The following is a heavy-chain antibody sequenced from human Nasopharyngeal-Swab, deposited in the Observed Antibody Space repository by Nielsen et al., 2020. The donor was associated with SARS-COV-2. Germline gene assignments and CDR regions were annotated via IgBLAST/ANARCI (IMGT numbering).Heavy chain of an antibody. CDR2: ISYDGSNK. Sequence: GGSLRLSCAASGFTFSSYAMHWVRQAPGKGLEWVAVISYDGSNKYYADSVKGRFTISRDNSKNTLYLQMNNLRAEDTAVYYCARARGSSGYYYDYYYYMDVWGKGTTVTVSS. V-gene: IGHV3-30-3*01. CDR3: ARARGSSGYYYDYYYYMDV. J-gene: IGHJ6*03. CDR1: GFTFSSYA. D-gene: IGHD3-22*01.